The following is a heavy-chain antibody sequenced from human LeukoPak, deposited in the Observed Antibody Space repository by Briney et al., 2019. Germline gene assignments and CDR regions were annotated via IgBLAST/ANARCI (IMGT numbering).Heavy chain of an antibody. CDR2: IYYSGST. D-gene: IGHD4-11*01. CDR1: GGPIRSYY. J-gene: IGHJ5*02. Sequence: SETLSLTCTVSGGPIRSYYWGWIRQPPGKGLEWIGSIYYSGSTYYNPSLKSRVTISVDTSKNQFSLKLSSVTAADTAVYYCARLRNTDWFDPWGQGTLVTVSS. CDR3: ARLRNTDWFDP. V-gene: IGHV4-39*01.